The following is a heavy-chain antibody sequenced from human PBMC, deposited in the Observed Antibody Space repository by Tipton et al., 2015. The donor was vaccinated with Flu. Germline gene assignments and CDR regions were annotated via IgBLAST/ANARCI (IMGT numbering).Heavy chain of an antibody. CDR3: ARGGLGPGEY. V-gene: IGHV3-7*01. CDR2: IRQDGSQT. CDR1: GFIFSDYW. J-gene: IGHJ4*02. Sequence: GSLRLSCAASGFIFSDYWMLWFRQAPGKGLEWVANIRQDGSQTYYVNSVRGRFTISRDNARNSLYLQMNGLRADDTAMYYCARGGLGPGEYWGQGTLVTVSA. D-gene: IGHD3-10*01.